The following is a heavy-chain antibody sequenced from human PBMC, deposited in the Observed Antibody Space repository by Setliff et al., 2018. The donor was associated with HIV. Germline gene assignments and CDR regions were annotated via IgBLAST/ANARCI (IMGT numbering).Heavy chain of an antibody. J-gene: IGHJ3*02. D-gene: IGHD3-22*01. CDR1: GFTFTSSA. V-gene: IGHV1-58*02. Sequence: GASVKVSCKASGFTFTSSAMQWVRQARGQRLEWIGWIVVGSGNTNYAQKFQERVTITRDMSTSTAYMELSSLRSEDTAVYYCAADPYYYDSSGRYLLGAFDIWGQGTMVTVSS. CDR2: IVVGSGNT. CDR3: AADPYYYDSSGRYLLGAFDI.